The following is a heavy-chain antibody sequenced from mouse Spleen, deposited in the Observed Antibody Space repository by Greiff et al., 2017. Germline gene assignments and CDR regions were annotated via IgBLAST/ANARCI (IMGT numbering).Heavy chain of an antibody. Sequence: QVQLKESGAELVRPGASVKLSCKASGYTFTDYYINWVKQRPGQGLEWIARIYPGSGNTYYNEKFKGKATLTAEKSSSTAYMQLSSLTSEDSAVYFCARGGFYYGYDFDYWGQGTTLTVSS. J-gene: IGHJ2*01. CDR3: ARGGFYYGYDFDY. CDR1: GYTFTDYY. D-gene: IGHD2-2*01. CDR2: IYPGSGNT. V-gene: IGHV1-76*01.